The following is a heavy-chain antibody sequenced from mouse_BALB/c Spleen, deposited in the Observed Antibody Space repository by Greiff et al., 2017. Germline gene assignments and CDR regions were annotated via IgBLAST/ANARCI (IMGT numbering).Heavy chain of an antibody. CDR2: ISSGGGST. J-gene: IGHJ2*01. CDR1: GFAFSSYD. D-gene: IGHD1-1*01. CDR3: ARHRKDYYGSSYELFDY. Sequence: EVQVVESGGGLVKPGGSLKLSCAASGFAFSSYDMSWVRQTPEKRLEWVAYISSGGGSTYYPDTVKGRFTISRDNAKNTLYLQMSSLKSEDTAMYYCARHRKDYYGSSYELFDYWGQGTTLTVSS. V-gene: IGHV5-12-1*01.